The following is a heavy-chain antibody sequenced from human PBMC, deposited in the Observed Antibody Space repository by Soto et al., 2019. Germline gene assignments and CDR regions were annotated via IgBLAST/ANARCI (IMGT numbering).Heavy chain of an antibody. J-gene: IGHJ1*01. Sequence: GGSLRLSCAASGFTFSSYWMSWVRQAPGKGLEWVANIKQDGSEKYYVDSVKGRFTISRDNAKNSLYLQMNSLRAEDTAVYYCARGGNGYNYGYLQHWGQGALVTVYS. V-gene: IGHV3-7*03. CDR2: IKQDGSEK. D-gene: IGHD5-12*01. CDR1: GFTFSSYW. CDR3: ARGGNGYNYGYLQH.